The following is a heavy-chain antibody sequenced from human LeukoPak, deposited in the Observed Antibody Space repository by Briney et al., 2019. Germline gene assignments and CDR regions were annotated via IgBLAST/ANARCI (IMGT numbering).Heavy chain of an antibody. CDR1: GYTFTSYG. CDR2: ISAYNGNT. D-gene: IGHD3-10*01. V-gene: IGHV1-18*01. J-gene: IGHJ4*02. Sequence: ASVKVSCKASGYTFTSYGISWVRQAPGQGLEWMGWISAYNGNTNYAQKLQGRVTMTTDTSTSTAYVELRSLRSDDTAVYYCARQYYGSGSYYGYWGQGTLVTVSS. CDR3: ARQYYGSGSYYGY.